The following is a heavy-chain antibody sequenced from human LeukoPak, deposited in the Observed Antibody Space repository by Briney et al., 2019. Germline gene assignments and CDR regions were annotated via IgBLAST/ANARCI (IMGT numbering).Heavy chain of an antibody. Sequence: GGSLRLSCAASGFTFSSYGMHWVRQAPGKGLEWVAVISYDGSNKYYADSVKGRFTISRDNSKNTLYLQMNSLRAEDTAVYYCAKGAYSYEYCFDYWGQGTLVTVSS. CDR2: ISYDGSNK. CDR3: AKGAYSYEYCFDY. D-gene: IGHD5-18*01. CDR1: GFTFSSYG. J-gene: IGHJ4*02. V-gene: IGHV3-30*18.